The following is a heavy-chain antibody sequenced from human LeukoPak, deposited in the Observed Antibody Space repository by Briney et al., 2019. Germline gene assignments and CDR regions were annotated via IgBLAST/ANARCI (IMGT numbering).Heavy chain of an antibody. V-gene: IGHV4-59*01. Sequence: PSETLSLTCTVSGGSISSYYWSWIRQPPGKGLEWIGNIYDRGSTKYNPSLKSRVTISVDTSKNQFSLRLSSVTAADTAVYYCARGRTFDNWGQGSLVTVSS. CDR3: ARGRTFDN. CDR2: IYDRGST. J-gene: IGHJ4*02. CDR1: GGSISSYY.